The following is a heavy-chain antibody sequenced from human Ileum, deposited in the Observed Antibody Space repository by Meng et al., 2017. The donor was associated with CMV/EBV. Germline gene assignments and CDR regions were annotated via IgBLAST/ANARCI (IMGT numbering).Heavy chain of an antibody. J-gene: IGHJ4*02. CDR2: IVSDGIAA. D-gene: IGHD2-2*01. CDR1: GFNFNSYY. V-gene: IGHV3-74*01. CDR3: ARGGCSDTSCLDY. Sequence: GESLKISCAASGFNFNSYYMHWVRQAPGEGLVWVSYIVSDGIAANYADSVRDRFTISRDNAKNTLYLQLNSLRGEDTALYYCARGGCSDTSCLDYWGQGTLVTVSS.